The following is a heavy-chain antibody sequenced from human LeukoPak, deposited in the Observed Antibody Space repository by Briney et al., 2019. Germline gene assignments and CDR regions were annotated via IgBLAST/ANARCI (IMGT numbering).Heavy chain of an antibody. CDR3: ARDLVPGTTGY. CDR2: IYYSGST. V-gene: IGHV4-59*01. CDR1: GGSISSYY. D-gene: IGHD1-1*01. J-gene: IGHJ4*02. Sequence: SETLSLTCTVSGGSISSYYWSWIRQPPGKGLEWIGYIYYSGSTNYNPSLKSRVTISVDTSKNQFSLKLSSVTAADTAEYYCARDLVPGTTGYWGQGTLVTVSS.